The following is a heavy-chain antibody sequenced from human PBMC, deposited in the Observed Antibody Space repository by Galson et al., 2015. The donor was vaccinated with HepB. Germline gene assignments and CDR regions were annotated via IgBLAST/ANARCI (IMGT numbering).Heavy chain of an antibody. D-gene: IGHD6-19*01. Sequence: SVKASCKASGYTFTSYAMNWVRQAPGQGLEWMGWINTNTGNPTYAQGFTGRFVFSLDTSVSTAYLQISSLKAEDTAVYYCASSSGKAKRDAFDIWGQGTMVTVSS. CDR2: INTNTGNP. CDR3: ASSSGKAKRDAFDI. CDR1: GYTFTSYA. V-gene: IGHV7-4-1*02. J-gene: IGHJ3*02.